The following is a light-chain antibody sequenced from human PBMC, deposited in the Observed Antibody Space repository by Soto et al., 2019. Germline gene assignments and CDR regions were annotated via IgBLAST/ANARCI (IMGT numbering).Light chain of an antibody. CDR2: DVT. J-gene: IGLJ3*02. CDR3: CSYAGTYTLWV. CDR1: SSDVGGYKY. Sequence: QSVLTQPRSVSGSPGQSVTISCTGTSSDVGGYKYVSWYQQYPGKAPKLIIYDVTKRPSGVPDRFSGSKSGNTASLTISGLQAEDEADYYCCSYAGTYTLWVFGGGTQLTVL. V-gene: IGLV2-11*01.